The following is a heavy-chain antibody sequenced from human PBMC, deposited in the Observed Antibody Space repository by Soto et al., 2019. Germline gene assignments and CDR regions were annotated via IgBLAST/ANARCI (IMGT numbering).Heavy chain of an antibody. CDR1: GFTFNNYW. J-gene: IGHJ4*02. D-gene: IGHD6-13*01. Sequence: EVQLVESGGALVQPGGSLRLSCLGSGFTFNNYWMGWVRQAPGKGLEWVANIKYDSSETSYMDSVEGRFTIFRDNARNLLFLQMNSLRVEDTAMYYCAAWPRRSWFDFWGQGTLVSVSA. CDR3: AAWPRRSWFDF. CDR2: IKYDSSET. V-gene: IGHV3-7*05.